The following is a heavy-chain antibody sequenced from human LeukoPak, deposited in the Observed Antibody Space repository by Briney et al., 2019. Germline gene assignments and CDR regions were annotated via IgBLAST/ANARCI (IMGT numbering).Heavy chain of an antibody. CDR2: IIPIFGTA. Sequence: SVKVSCKASGGTFSSYAISWVRQAPGQGLEWRGGIIPIFGTANYAQKFQGRVTITADKSTSTAYMELSSLRSEDTAVYYCASHYYDSSGDSDYWGQGTLVTVSS. D-gene: IGHD3-22*01. V-gene: IGHV1-69*06. CDR3: ASHYYDSSGDSDY. CDR1: GGTFSSYA. J-gene: IGHJ4*02.